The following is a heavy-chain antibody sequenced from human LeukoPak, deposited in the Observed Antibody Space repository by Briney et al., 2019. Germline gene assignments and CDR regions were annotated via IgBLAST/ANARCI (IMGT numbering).Heavy chain of an antibody. J-gene: IGHJ6*03. Sequence: SVNVSCKASGGTFSIYAISWVRQAPGQGLEWMGRIIPIFGTANYAQKFQGRVTITTDESTSTAYMELSSLRSEDTAVYYCASTGVDSSGWLYYYYYMDVWGKGTTVTVSS. V-gene: IGHV1-69*05. CDR3: ASTGVDSSGWLYYYYYMDV. CDR1: GGTFSIYA. CDR2: IIPIFGTA. D-gene: IGHD6-19*01.